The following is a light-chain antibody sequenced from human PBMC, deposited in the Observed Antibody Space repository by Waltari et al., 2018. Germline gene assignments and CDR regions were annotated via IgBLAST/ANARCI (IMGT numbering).Light chain of an antibody. V-gene: IGLV2-23*02. J-gene: IGLJ3*02. Sequence: QSALTQTATVSGSPGQSITISCTGSTTDGWTYNLVSLYQQHPGEAPKLIIYDVNKRPLGVSNRFSGSKSGNTASLTISGLQAADEADYYCCSYAGSSVSVFGGGTKVTVL. CDR3: CSYAGSSVSV. CDR2: DVN. CDR1: TTDGWTYNL.